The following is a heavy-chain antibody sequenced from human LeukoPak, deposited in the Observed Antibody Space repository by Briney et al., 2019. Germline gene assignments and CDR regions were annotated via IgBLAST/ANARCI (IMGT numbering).Heavy chain of an antibody. CDR1: GFTFSNYW. CDR2: MNQDGSHI. Sequence: GGSLRLSCAASGFTFSNYWMSWVRQAPGKGLEWLANMNQDGSHIYYVDSVKGRFTISRDNAKNSVYLKLDMLRAEDTAVYYCARDLVTTIVVPYDFWGQGTLVTVSS. J-gene: IGHJ4*02. CDR3: ARDLVTTIVVPYDF. V-gene: IGHV3-7*01. D-gene: IGHD3-22*01.